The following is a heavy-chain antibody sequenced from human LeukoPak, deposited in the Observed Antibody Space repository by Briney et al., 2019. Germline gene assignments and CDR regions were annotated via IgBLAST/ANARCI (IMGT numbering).Heavy chain of an antibody. J-gene: IGHJ4*02. CDR3: AKSLLTGNYDFWSGYPYYFDY. CDR2: ISGSGGST. CDR1: GFTFSSYA. D-gene: IGHD3-3*01. Sequence: GGSLRLSCAASGFTFSSYAMSWVRQAPGEGLEWVSAISGSGGSTYYADSVKGRFTISRDNSKNTLYLQMNSLRAEDTAVYYCAKSLLTGNYDFWSGYPYYFDYWGQGTLVTVSS. V-gene: IGHV3-23*01.